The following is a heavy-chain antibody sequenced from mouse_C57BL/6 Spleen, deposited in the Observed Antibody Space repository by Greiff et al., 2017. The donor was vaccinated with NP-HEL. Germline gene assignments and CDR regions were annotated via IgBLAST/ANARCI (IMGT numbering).Heavy chain of an antibody. Sequence: QVHVKQPGAELVKPGASVKLSCKASGYTFTSYWMHWVKQRPGQGLEWIGMIHPNSGSTNYNEKFKSKATLTVDKSSSTAYMQLSSLTSEDSAVYYCALDLLGPLDYWGQGTTLTVSS. D-gene: IGHD2-1*01. CDR1: GYTFTSYW. CDR3: ALDLLGPLDY. CDR2: IHPNSGST. V-gene: IGHV1-64*01. J-gene: IGHJ2*01.